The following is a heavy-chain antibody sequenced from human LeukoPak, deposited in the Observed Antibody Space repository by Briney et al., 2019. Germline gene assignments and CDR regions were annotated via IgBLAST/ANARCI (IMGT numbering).Heavy chain of an antibody. V-gene: IGHV3-30*18. Sequence: GGSLRLSCAASGFTFSSYGMHWVRQAPGKGLEWVAVISYDVGKKYYADSVKGRFTISRDNSKNTLYLEMNSLRAEDTAVYYCAKDDYYDTSGYRDWGQGTLVTVSS. CDR2: ISYDVGKK. D-gene: IGHD3-22*01. CDR1: GFTFSSYG. J-gene: IGHJ4*02. CDR3: AKDDYYDTSGYRD.